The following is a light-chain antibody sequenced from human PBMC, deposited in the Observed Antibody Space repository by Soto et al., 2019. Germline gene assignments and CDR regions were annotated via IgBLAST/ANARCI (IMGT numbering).Light chain of an antibody. CDR2: DVS. J-gene: IGLJ1*01. V-gene: IGLV2-14*01. CDR3: SSYTSSSTLYV. CDR1: SSDVGGYNY. Sequence: QSVLTQPASVSGSPGQSITISCTGTSSDVGGYNYVSWYQQHPGKAPKLMIYDVSNRPSGVSNRFSGSKSGNTASLTIFGLQAEDEADYSCSSYTSSSTLYVFGIGPKVTAL.